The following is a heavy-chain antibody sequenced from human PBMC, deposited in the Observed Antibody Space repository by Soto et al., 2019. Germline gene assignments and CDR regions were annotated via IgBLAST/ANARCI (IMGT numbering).Heavy chain of an antibody. CDR2: IDPSDSQT. CDR1: GYSFAGYW. J-gene: IGHJ4*02. V-gene: IGHV5-10-1*01. CDR3: ARQIYDSDTGPNFQYYFDS. D-gene: IGHD3-22*01. Sequence: PGASLKISCKVSGYSFAGYWITWVRQKPGKGLEWMGRIDPSDSQTYYSPSFRGHVTISVTKSITTVFLQWSSLRASDTAMYYRARQIYDSDTGPNFQYYFDSWGQGTPVTVSS.